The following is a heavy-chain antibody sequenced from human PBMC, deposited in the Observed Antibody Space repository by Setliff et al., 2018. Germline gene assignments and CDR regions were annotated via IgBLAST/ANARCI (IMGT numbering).Heavy chain of an antibody. V-gene: IGHV4-59*01. CDR2: IYHNGNT. Sequence: SETLSLTCTVSGGSISPYFWSWIRQPPGKGLEWVGYIYHNGNTNFNPSLKTRVTMSVDTSKNQFALNLRSVTAADTAVYYCVRDRTAYSYGLDVWGQGTTVTVSS. J-gene: IGHJ6*02. CDR1: GGSISPYF. D-gene: IGHD5-18*01. CDR3: VRDRTAYSYGLDV.